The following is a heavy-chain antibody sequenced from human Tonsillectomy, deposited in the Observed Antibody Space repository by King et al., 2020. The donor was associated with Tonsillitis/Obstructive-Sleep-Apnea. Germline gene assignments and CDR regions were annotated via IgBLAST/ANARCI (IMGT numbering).Heavy chain of an antibody. V-gene: IGHV4-59*01. Sequence: QLQESGPGLVKPSETLSLTCTVSGGSISSYYWSWIRQPPGKGLEWIGYIYYSGSTNYNPSLKSRVTISVDTSKNQFSLRLSSMTAADTAVYYCARDGPIFGLVMGFDPWGQGTLVTVSS. D-gene: IGHD3-3*01. CDR2: IYYSGST. CDR1: GGSISSYY. CDR3: ARDGPIFGLVMGFDP. J-gene: IGHJ5*02.